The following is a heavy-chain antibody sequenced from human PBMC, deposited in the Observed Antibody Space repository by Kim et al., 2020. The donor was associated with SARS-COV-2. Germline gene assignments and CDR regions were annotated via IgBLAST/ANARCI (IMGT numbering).Heavy chain of an antibody. V-gene: IGHV4-59*13. D-gene: IGHD3-10*01. Sequence: SETLSLTCTVSGGSISSYYWSWIRQPPGKGLEWIGYIYYSGSTTYNPSLKSRVTISVATSKNQFSLKLSSVTAADTAVYYCARDLLQTGADYWGQGTLVTVSS. CDR3: ARDLLQTGADY. CDR2: IYYSGST. J-gene: IGHJ4*02. CDR1: GGSISSYY.